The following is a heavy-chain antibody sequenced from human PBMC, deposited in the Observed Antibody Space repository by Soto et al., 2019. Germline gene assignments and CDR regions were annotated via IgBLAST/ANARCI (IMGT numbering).Heavy chain of an antibody. CDR1: GFTFSSYT. Sequence: GGSLRLSCAASGFTFSSYTMSWVSQAPGKGLEWVSAISGSGGSTYYADSVKGRFTISRDNSKNTLYLQMNSLRAEDTAVYYCAKGHGFGELFVYYYYMDVWGKGTTVTVSS. J-gene: IGHJ6*03. D-gene: IGHD3-10*01. CDR2: ISGSGGST. V-gene: IGHV3-23*01. CDR3: AKGHGFGELFVYYYYMDV.